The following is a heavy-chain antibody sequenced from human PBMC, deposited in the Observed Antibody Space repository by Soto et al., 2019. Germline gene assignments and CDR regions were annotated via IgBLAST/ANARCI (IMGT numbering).Heavy chain of an antibody. J-gene: IGHJ3*02. V-gene: IGHV4-39*07. CDR1: GDSIRSTSYY. CDR2: MYYSGST. Sequence: SETLSLTCTVSGDSIRSTSYYWGWIRQPPGKGLEWIGYMYYSGSTYYNPSLKSRVTISVDTSKNQFSLKLSSVTAADTAVYYCARVWGGAFDIWGQGTMVTVSS. CDR3: ARVWGGAFDI. D-gene: IGHD3-10*01.